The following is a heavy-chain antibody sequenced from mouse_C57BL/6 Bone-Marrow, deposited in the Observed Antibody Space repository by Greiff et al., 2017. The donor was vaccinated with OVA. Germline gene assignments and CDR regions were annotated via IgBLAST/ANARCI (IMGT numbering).Heavy chain of an antibody. J-gene: IGHJ3*01. CDR1: GFNIKDDY. CDR3: ATRYDGSNCQAGVAY. CDR2: IDPENGDT. V-gene: IGHV14-4*01. D-gene: IGHD2-5*01. Sequence: EVQLQESGAALVRPGASVKLSCTASGFNIKDDYMHWVKQRPEQGLEWIGWIDPENGDTEYASKFQGKATITADTSSNTAYLQLSSLTSEDTADDYWATRYDGSNCQAGVAYWGQGTLVTVAA.